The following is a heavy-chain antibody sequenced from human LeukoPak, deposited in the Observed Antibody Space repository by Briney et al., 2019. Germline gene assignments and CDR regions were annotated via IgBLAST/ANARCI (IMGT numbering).Heavy chain of an antibody. D-gene: IGHD2-2*01. CDR3: ARDFVVVPAAGGDYYYGMDV. J-gene: IGHJ6*04. CDR1: GGTFSSNA. Sequence: SVKVSCKASGGTFSSNAISWVRQAPGQGLEWMGGIIPIFGTANYAQKFQGRVTITADESTSTAYMELSSLRSEDTAVYYCARDFVVVPAAGGDYYYGMDVWGKGTTVTVSS. V-gene: IGHV1-69*13. CDR2: IIPIFGTA.